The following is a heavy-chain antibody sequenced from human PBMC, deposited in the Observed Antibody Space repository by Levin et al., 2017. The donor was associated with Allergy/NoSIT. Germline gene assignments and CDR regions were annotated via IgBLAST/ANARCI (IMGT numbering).Heavy chain of an antibody. CDR1: GFTFTSSA. Sequence: ASVKVSCKASGFTFTSSAVQWVRQARGQRLEWIGWIVVGSGNTNYAQKFQERVTITMDMSTSTAYMELSSLRSEDTAVYYCAAGKRIAAAGTNYYYGMDGWGQGTTVTVSS. V-gene: IGHV1-58*01. CDR2: IVVGSGNT. D-gene: IGHD6-13*01. CDR3: AAGKRIAAAGTNYYYGMDG. J-gene: IGHJ6*02.